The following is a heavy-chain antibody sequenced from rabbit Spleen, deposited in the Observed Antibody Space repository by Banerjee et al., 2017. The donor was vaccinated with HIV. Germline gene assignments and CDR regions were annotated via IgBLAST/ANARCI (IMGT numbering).Heavy chain of an antibody. D-gene: IGHD1-1*01. CDR2: IDAGSSGFT. V-gene: IGHV1S40*01. CDR3: ARDSGVWCFDV. CDR1: GVSFSGDSY. J-gene: IGHJ2*01. Sequence: QSLEESGGDLVKPGASLTLTCIASGVSFSGDSYMGWVRQAPGKGLEWVVCIDAGSSGFTYFAIWAKVRFTISRTSTTVTLQMTSLTAADTATYFCARDSGVWCFDVWGPGTLVTVS.